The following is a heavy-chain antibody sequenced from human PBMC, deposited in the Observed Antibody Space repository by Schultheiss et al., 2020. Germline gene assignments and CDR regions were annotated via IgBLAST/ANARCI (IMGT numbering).Heavy chain of an antibody. CDR1: GFTFSSYS. V-gene: IGHV3-48*04. J-gene: IGHJ6*03. D-gene: IGHD4-17*01. CDR2: ISSSSSTI. Sequence: GGSLRLSCAASGFTFSSYSMNWVRQAPGKGLEWVSYISSSSSTIYYADSVKGRFTISRDNAKNSVYLEMNSLRAEDTAVYYCARVGSTVTFYQYYYMDVWGKGTTVTVS. CDR3: ARVGSTVTFYQYYYMDV.